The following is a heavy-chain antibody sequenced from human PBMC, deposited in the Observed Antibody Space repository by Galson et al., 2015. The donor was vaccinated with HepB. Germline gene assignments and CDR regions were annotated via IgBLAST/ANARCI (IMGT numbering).Heavy chain of an antibody. J-gene: IGHJ4*02. CDR3: ASIDSSGSDY. D-gene: IGHD3-22*01. CDR2: IIPILGIA. V-gene: IGHV1-69*04. CDR1: GGTFSSYA. Sequence: SVKVSCKASGGTFSSYAISWVRQAPGQGLEWMGRIIPILGIANHAQKFQGRVTITADKSTSTAYMELSSLRSEDTAVYYCASIDSSGSDYWGQGTLVTVSS.